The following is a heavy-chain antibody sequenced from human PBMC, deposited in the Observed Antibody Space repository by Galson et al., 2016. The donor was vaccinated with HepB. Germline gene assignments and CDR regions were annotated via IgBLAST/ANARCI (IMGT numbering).Heavy chain of an antibody. D-gene: IGHD7-27*01. CDR3: AREDLGYWYFDL. Sequence: ISPYNGNTNYAQNLQGRVTMTKDTSTSTAYMELRSLRSDDTAVYYCAREDLGYWYFDLWGHGTLVTVSS. CDR2: ISPYNGNT. V-gene: IGHV1-18*01. J-gene: IGHJ2*01.